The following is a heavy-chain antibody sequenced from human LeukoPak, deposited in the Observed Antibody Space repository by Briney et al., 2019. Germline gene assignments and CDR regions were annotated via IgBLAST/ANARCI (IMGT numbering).Heavy chain of an antibody. CDR2: ISSSSSYI. CDR1: GFTFSSYS. J-gene: IGHJ4*02. D-gene: IGHD1-26*01. V-gene: IGHV3-21*01. Sequence: GGSLRLSCAASGFTFSSYSMNWVRQAPGEGLEWVSSISSSSSYIYYADSVKGRFTISRDNAKNSLYLQMSSLRSEDTAVYYCAKDPVGATVSADYWGQGTLVTVSS. CDR3: AKDPVGATVSADY.